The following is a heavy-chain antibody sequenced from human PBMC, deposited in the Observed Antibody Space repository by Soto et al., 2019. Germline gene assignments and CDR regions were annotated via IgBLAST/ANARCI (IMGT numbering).Heavy chain of an antibody. CDR2: ISAYNGNT. V-gene: IGHV1-18*04. D-gene: IGHD2-2*01. CDR1: GYTFTSYG. CDR3: ARGGGRWDCSSTSCYSMDV. J-gene: IGHJ6*02. Sequence: QVQLVQSGAEVKKPGASVKVSCKASGYTFTSYGISWVRQAPGQGLEWMGWISAYNGNTNYAQKLQGRVTMTTDTTTSRAYMELRSLRSDYTAVYFGARGGGRWDCSSTSCYSMDVWGQGTTVTVSS.